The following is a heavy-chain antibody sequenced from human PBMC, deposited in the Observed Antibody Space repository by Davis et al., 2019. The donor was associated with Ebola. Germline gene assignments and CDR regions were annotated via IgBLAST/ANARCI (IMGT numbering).Heavy chain of an antibody. J-gene: IGHJ6*02. Sequence: MPSETLSLTCIVSGDSINNYYWSWIRQPPGKGLEWIGYIYYRGSTRYNPSVESRVTISIDTSKNRFFLKLTSVTAADTAVYYCARHYGIAAYGVGVWGQGTTVTVSS. CDR1: GDSINNYY. CDR2: IYYRGST. CDR3: ARHYGIAAYGVGV. D-gene: IGHD6-13*01. V-gene: IGHV4-59*08.